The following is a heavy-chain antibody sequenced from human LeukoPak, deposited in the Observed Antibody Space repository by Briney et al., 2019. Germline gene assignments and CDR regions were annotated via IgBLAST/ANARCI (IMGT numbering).Heavy chain of an antibody. D-gene: IGHD4/OR15-4a*01. CDR2: IRHDGNNK. V-gene: IGHV3-30*02. Sequence: PGGSLRLSCAASGFTFSSYGMHWVRQAPGKGLEWVAFIRHDGNNKYYADSVKGRFTISRDNSKNTLYLQMNSLRAEDTAVYYCAKKIEGGADYFDYWGQGTLVTVSS. CDR3: AKKIEGGADYFDY. CDR1: GFTFSSYG. J-gene: IGHJ4*02.